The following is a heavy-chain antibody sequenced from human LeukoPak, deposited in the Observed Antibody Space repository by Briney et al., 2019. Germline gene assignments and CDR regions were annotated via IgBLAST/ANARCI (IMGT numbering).Heavy chain of an antibody. CDR1: GASISGGTYY. CDR3: ARRGGSGRAFDY. V-gene: IGHV4-39*01. D-gene: IGHD1-26*01. J-gene: IGHJ4*02. CDR2: IYYTGST. Sequence: SETLSLTCSVSGASISGGTYYWGWIRQPPGKGLEWIGSIYYTGSTYDNPSLKSRVTISVDTSKNQFSLKLSSVTAADTAVYYCARRGGSGRAFDYWGQGTLATVSS.